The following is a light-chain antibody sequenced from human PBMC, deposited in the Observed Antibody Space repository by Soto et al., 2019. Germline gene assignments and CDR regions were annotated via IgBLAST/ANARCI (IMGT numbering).Light chain of an antibody. Sequence: EIVLAQSPGTLSFSPGERATLSCRASQSVSSSSLAWYQQRPGQAPRLLIFGASRRATGIPDRFSGSGSGTDFTLIISRLEPEDFAVYYCQQYYTSPLTFGGGTKVDIK. CDR1: QSVSSSS. V-gene: IGKV3-20*01. J-gene: IGKJ4*01. CDR3: QQYYTSPLT. CDR2: GAS.